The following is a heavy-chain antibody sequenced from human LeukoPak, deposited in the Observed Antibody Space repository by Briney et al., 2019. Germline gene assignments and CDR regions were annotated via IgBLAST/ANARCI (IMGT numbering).Heavy chain of an antibody. CDR2: FKSTTDGGTT. CDR3: TTDLIVVVPAALDAFDI. CDR1: GFTFTNAW. Sequence: GGSLRLSCAASGFTFTNAWMYWVRQAPGKGLEWVGRFKSTTDGGTTDYAAPVKGRFTISRDDSKNTLYLQMNSLKTEDTAVYYCTTDLIVVVPAALDAFDIWGQGTMVTVSS. V-gene: IGHV3-15*01. J-gene: IGHJ3*02. D-gene: IGHD2-2*01.